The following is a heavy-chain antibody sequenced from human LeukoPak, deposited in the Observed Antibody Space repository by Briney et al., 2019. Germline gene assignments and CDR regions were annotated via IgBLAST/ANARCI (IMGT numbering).Heavy chain of an antibody. V-gene: IGHV3-15*01. Sequence: PGGSLRLSCAASGFTLSSYWMSWVRQAPGKGLEWVGRIKSKTDGGTIDYAAPVKGRFTISRDDSKNTLYLQMNSLKTEDTAVYYCTTVDTSNYYYYYMDVWGKGTTVTISS. CDR1: GFTLSSYW. CDR2: IKSKTDGGTI. J-gene: IGHJ6*03. CDR3: TTVDTSNYYYYYMDV. D-gene: IGHD5-18*01.